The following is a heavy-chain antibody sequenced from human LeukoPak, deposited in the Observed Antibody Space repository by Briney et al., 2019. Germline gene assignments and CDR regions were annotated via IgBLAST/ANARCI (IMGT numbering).Heavy chain of an antibody. D-gene: IGHD6-19*01. V-gene: IGHV3-13*03. Sequence: PGGSLRLSCAACGFTFSSYDMHWVRQATGKGLEWVSAIGTAGDTYYPGSVKGQFTISRENAKNSLYLQMNSLRAEDTAVYYCARGGFGSGWYGPNSFDPWGQGTLVTVSS. CDR3: ARGGFGSGWYGPNSFDP. CDR2: IGTAGDT. CDR1: GFTFSSYD. J-gene: IGHJ5*02.